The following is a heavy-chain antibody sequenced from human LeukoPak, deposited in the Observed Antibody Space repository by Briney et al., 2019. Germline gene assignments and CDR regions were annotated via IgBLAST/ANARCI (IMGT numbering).Heavy chain of an antibody. Sequence: PGGSLRLSCAASGFTFSSYWMHWVRQAPGKGLVWVSRINSDGGSTSYTDSVKGRFTISRDNAKNTLYLQMNSLRAEDTAVYYCAKDSDAVAGNGGNFDYWGQGTLVTVSS. D-gene: IGHD6-19*01. CDR3: AKDSDAVAGNGGNFDY. CDR1: GFTFSSYW. V-gene: IGHV3-74*01. CDR2: INSDGGST. J-gene: IGHJ4*02.